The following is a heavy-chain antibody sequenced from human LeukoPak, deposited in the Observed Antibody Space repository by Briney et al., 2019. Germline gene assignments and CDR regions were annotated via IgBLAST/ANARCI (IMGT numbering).Heavy chain of an antibody. CDR1: GGSISSSSYY. CDR3: ARGFLHLGELSPLDY. V-gene: IGHV4-39*07. J-gene: IGHJ4*02. CDR2: IYYSGST. Sequence: SEALSLTCTVSGGSISSSSYYWGWIRQPPGKGLEWIGSIYYSGSTYYNPSLKSRVTISVDTSKNQFSLKLSSVTAADTAVYYCARGFLHLGELSPLDYWGQGTLVTVSS. D-gene: IGHD3-16*02.